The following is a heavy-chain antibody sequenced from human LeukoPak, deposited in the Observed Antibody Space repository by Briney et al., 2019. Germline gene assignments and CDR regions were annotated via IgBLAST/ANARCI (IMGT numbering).Heavy chain of an antibody. CDR2: IYYSGST. J-gene: IGHJ5*02. V-gene: IGHV4-59*01. Sequence: SETLSLTCTVSGGSISSYYWSWIRQPPGKGLEWIGYIYYSGSTNYNPSLKSRVTISVDTSKNQFSLKLSSVTAADTAVYYRARGGSSWYWFDPWGQGTLVTVSS. D-gene: IGHD6-13*01. CDR1: GGSISSYY. CDR3: ARGGSSWYWFDP.